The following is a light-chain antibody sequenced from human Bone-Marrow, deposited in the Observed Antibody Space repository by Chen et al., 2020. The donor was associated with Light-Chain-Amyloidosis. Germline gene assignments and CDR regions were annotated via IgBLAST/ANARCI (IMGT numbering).Light chain of an antibody. CDR2: EVT. J-gene: IGLJ1*01. V-gene: IGLV2-14*01. CDR3: SSYTITNTLV. Sequence: QSALTQPASVSGSPGQSITISCTGTSSDVGGDNSVSWYQPHPDKAPKLMIYEVTNRPSWVPDRFSGSKSDNTASLTISGLQTEDEADYFCSSYTITNTLVFGSGTRVTVL. CDR1: SSDVGGDNS.